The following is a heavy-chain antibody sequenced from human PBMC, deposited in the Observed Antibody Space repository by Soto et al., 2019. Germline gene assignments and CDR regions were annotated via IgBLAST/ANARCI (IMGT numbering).Heavy chain of an antibody. D-gene: IGHD6-13*01. CDR1: GFTFSKYG. Sequence: PGGSLRLSCAASGFTFSKYGMHWVRQAPGKGLEWVAVISHDGSEKYYADSVKGRFTISRDNSKNTLYLQMNSLRAEDTAVYYCAKDRYSSSWYDLTGFGWFDPWGQGTLVTVSS. J-gene: IGHJ5*02. CDR2: ISHDGSEK. V-gene: IGHV3-30*18. CDR3: AKDRYSSSWYDLTGFGWFDP.